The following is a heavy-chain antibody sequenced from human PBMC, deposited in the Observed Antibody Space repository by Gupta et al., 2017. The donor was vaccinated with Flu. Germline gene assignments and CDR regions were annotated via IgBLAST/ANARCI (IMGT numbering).Heavy chain of an antibody. V-gene: IGHV1-8*01. J-gene: IGHJ3*02. CDR2: MNPNSGNT. D-gene: IGHD3-3*01. CDR3: ARRQYDFWSGYYTFGYGAFDI. Sequence: VRQATGQGLEWMGWMNPNSGNTGYAQKFQGRVTMTRNTSISTAYMELSSLRSEDTAVYYCARRQYDFWSGYYTFGYGAFDIWGQGTMVTVSS.